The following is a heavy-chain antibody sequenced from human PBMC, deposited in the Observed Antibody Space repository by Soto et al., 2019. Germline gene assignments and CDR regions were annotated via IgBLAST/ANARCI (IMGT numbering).Heavy chain of an antibody. CDR2: IPQDGVDG. D-gene: IGHD2-21*02. Sequence: GGSLRLSCEVSGFTFSMYSMSWVRQSPGKGLEWVAKIPQDGVDGHYADSVKGRCTISRDNGKNSLYLQLNNLRAEDAAVYYCARDHLILPAHDFFYGSDVWGRGATVTV. CDR1: GFTFSMYS. V-gene: IGHV3-7*03. CDR3: ARDHLILPAHDFFYGSDV. J-gene: IGHJ6*02.